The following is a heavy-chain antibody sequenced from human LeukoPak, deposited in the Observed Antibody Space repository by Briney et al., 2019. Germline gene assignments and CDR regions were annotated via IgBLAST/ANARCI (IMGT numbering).Heavy chain of an antibody. J-gene: IGHJ4*02. V-gene: IGHV3-30*19. CDR3: AMVAGSY. D-gene: IGHD6-19*01. CDR1: GFIFSSYG. Sequence: GGSLRLSCAASGFIFSSYGMHWVRQAPGKGLEWVAVISYDGSNKYYADSVKGRFTISRDNSKNTLYLQMNSLRAEDTAVYYCAMVAGSYWGQGTLVTVSS. CDR2: ISYDGSNK.